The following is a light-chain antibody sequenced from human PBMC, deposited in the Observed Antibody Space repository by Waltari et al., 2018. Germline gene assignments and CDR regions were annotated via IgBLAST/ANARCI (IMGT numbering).Light chain of an antibody. V-gene: IGLV2-11*01. CDR3: CAYAGDFL. CDR2: DVD. J-gene: IGLJ2*01. Sequence: QPALTQPRSVSGSPGQSVTISCPARSRDVGGYDYVSWYPQYPGTAPKLILHDVDKRLSGVPDRFSGCTSGNTASLTISGLQAEDEADDSCCAYAGDFLFGGGTKLTVL. CDR1: SRDVGGYDY.